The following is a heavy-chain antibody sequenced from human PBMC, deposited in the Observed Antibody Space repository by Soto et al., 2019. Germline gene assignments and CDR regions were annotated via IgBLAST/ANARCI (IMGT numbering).Heavy chain of an antibody. J-gene: IGHJ4*02. CDR1: GITFSSNW. V-gene: IGHV3-74*01. CDR3: ASNLAGTSPDKY. D-gene: IGHD6-19*01. Sequence: GGSLRLSCAAPGITFSSNWMHWVRQAPGKGLVWVSRINGAGSSTSYADSVKGRFTISRDNAKNTLYLQMNSLRAEDAAVYYCASNLAGTSPDKYWGQGTLVTVSS. CDR2: INGAGSST.